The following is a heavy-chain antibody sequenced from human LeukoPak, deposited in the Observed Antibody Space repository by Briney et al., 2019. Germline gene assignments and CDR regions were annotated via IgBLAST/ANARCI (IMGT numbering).Heavy chain of an antibody. CDR1: GYPFDTYW. V-gene: IGHV5-51*01. CDR2: INPLDSDT. D-gene: IGHD4-17*01. Sequence: GESMKISCKGSGYPFDTYWIGWVRQTPGKGLEWMGIINPLDSDTRYSPSFQGQVTFSADKSNTTAYLQWSSLAASDTAMYYCTRRIDYGDYDYWGHRTLVTVSS. CDR3: TRRIDYGDYDY. J-gene: IGHJ4*01.